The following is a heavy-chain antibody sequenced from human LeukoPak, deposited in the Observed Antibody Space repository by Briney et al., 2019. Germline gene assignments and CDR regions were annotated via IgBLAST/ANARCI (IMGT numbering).Heavy chain of an antibody. CDR3: ARVLGRRIAEAGDDY. V-gene: IGHV1-18*01. D-gene: IGHD6-19*01. J-gene: IGHJ4*02. CDR2: ISTYNGNT. Sequence: ASVKVSCMASGYTFTDYGVHWVRQAPGQGLEWMGWISTYNGNTHYVQNLQDRVAMTTDASTSTAFMELRSLRSDDTAVYYCARVLGRRIAEAGDDYWGQGTLVTVSS. CDR1: GYTFTDYG.